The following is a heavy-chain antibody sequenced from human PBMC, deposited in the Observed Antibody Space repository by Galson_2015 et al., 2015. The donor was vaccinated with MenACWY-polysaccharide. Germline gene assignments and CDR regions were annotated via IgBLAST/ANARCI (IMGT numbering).Heavy chain of an antibody. J-gene: IGHJ5*01. CDR2: TYYRSNWSS. CDR3: VRGGAAASLLFDS. D-gene: IGHD2-15*01. Sequence: CAISGDSVSSNTAAWNWIRQSPSRGLEWLGRTYYRSNWSSDYALSVRGRITINADTSKNQFSLQLNSVTPEDTAVYYCVRGGAAASLLFDSWGQGTLVSVS. CDR1: GDSVSSNTAA. V-gene: IGHV6-1*01.